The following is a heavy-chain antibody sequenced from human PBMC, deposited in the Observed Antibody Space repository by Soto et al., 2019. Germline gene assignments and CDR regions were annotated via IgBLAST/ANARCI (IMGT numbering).Heavy chain of an antibody. D-gene: IGHD3-3*01. CDR2: IYYSGST. Sequence: PSETLSLTCTVSGGSISSYYWSWIRQPPGKGLEWIGYIYYSGSTNYNPSLKSRVTISVDTSKNQFSLKLSSVTAADTAIYFCARSFDFWSAYYPYALDVWCQGATVT. J-gene: IGHJ6*02. CDR3: ARSFDFWSAYYPYALDV. V-gene: IGHV4-59*12. CDR1: GGSISSYY.